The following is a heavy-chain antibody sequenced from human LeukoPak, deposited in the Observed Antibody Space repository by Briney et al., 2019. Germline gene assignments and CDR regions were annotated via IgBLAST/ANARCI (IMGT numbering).Heavy chain of an antibody. J-gene: IGHJ4*02. CDR1: GGTFSSYA. V-gene: IGHV1-69*13. Sequence: GASVKVSCKASGGTFSSYAISWVRQAPGQGLEWMGGIIPIFGTANYAQKFQGRVAITADESTSTAYMELNSLRAEDTAVYYCAKGGYGDYYDSRNYFDYWGQGTLVTVSS. D-gene: IGHD3-22*01. CDR3: AKGGYGDYYDSRNYFDY. CDR2: IIPIFGTA.